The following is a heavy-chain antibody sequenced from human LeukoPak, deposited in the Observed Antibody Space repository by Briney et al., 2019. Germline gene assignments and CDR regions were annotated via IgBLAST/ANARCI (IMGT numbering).Heavy chain of an antibody. Sequence: GGSLRLSCAASGFTFSRYWMSWVRQAPGKGLEWVANIKQDGSEKYYVDSVKGRFTISRDNAKNSLYLQMNSLRAEDTAVYYCAKGHVVVTAIIVFDYWGQGTLVTVSS. CDR2: IKQDGSEK. V-gene: IGHV3-7*03. J-gene: IGHJ4*02. CDR1: GFTFSRYW. CDR3: AKGHVVVTAIIVFDY. D-gene: IGHD2-21*02.